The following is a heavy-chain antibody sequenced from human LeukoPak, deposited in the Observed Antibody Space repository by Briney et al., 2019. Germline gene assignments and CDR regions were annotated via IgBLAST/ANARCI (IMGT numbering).Heavy chain of an antibody. CDR3: ARDPHIVVVTALPFDP. J-gene: IGHJ5*02. CDR1: GGTFSSYA. Sequence: SVKVSCKASGGTFSSYAISWVRQAPGQGLEWMGRIIPILGIANYAQKFQGRVTITADKSTSTAYMELSSLRSEDTAVYYCARDPHIVVVTALPFDPSGQGTLVTVSS. V-gene: IGHV1-69*04. CDR2: IIPILGIA. D-gene: IGHD2-21*02.